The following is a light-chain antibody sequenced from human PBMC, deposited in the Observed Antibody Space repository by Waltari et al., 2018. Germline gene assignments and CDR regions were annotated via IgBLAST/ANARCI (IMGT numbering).Light chain of an antibody. V-gene: IGLV2-23*02. CDR1: SSDIGRYDI. J-gene: IGLJ3*02. Sequence: QSALTQPASVSGSPGQSVTISCTGASSDIGRYDIVSWYQQHPGNAPKLIICDVSKRPSGGSDRVSGSKSGDTASLTISGLQFEDEADYYCCSYAGNYIWVFGGGTRLTVL. CDR2: DVS. CDR3: CSYAGNYIWV.